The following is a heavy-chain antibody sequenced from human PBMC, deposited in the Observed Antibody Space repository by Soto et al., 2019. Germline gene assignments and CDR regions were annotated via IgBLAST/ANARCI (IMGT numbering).Heavy chain of an antibody. V-gene: IGHV3-30-3*01. CDR3: ARRTGTAPRFDY. D-gene: IGHD1-7*01. J-gene: IGHJ4*02. CDR1: GFTFSDFE. CDR2: MSYDGSNQ. Sequence: QVQLVESGGGVVQPGRSLRLSCSAAGFTFSDFEMYWVRQAPGKGLDWVSFMSYDGSNQYYAGSVKGRFTVSRDNSKNTLFLLLNSLRRQDTAVYFCARRTGTAPRFDYWGQGTLVTVSS.